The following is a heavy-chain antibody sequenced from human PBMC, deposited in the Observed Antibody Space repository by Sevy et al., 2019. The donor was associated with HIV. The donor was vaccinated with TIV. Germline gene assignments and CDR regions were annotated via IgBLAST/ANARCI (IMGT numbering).Heavy chain of an antibody. CDR1: GYNFTNFW. D-gene: IGHD3-3*01. CDR2: FYPGDSDA. CDR3: GRLYEWSYFDF. J-gene: IGHJ4*02. V-gene: IGHV5-51*01. Sequence: GESLKISCQGFGYNFTNFWIGWVRQLPGKGLEWLGVFYPGDSDARYSPSFQGKVTISADNSIRTAYLQWSSLKASDTAMYYCGRLYEWSYFDFWGQGTLVTVSS.